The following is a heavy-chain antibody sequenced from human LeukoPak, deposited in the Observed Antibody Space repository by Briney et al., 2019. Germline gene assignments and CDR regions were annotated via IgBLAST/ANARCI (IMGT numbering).Heavy chain of an antibody. Sequence: PGGSLRLSCTASGFTFGDYAMSWFRQAPGKGLEWVGFIRSKAYGGTTEYAASVKGRFTISRDDSKSIAYLQMNSLKTEDTAVYYCTRDRGYSYGYHFDYWGQGTLVTVSS. CDR2: IRSKAYGGTT. CDR1: GFTFGDYA. D-gene: IGHD5-18*01. V-gene: IGHV3-49*03. J-gene: IGHJ4*02. CDR3: TRDRGYSYGYHFDY.